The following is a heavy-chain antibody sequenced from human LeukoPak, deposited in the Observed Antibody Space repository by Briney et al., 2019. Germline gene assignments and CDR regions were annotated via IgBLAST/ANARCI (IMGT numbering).Heavy chain of an antibody. J-gene: IGHJ3*02. D-gene: IGHD3-22*01. Sequence: GGSLRLSCAASGFTFSSYDMHWVRQATGKGLEWVSAIGTAGDTYYPGSVKGRFTISKENAKNSLYLQMNSLRAGDTAVYYCARARASYDSRDDAFDIWGQGTMVTVSS. V-gene: IGHV3-13*01. CDR1: GFTFSSYD. CDR3: ARARASYDSRDDAFDI. CDR2: IGTAGDT.